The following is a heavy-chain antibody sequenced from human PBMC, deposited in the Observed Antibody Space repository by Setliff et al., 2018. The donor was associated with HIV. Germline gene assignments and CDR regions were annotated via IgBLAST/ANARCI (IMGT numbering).Heavy chain of an antibody. J-gene: IGHJ3*02. Sequence: GESLKISCATSGFTLSTYGMNWVRQAPGKGLEWVSYISSTSSNIYYVDSVEGRFTISRDNADNSLYLQMNSLRAEDTAVYYCARYALAVPGYHNAFDIWGQGTMVTVS. CDR3: ARYALAVPGYHNAFDI. CDR1: GFTLSTYG. V-gene: IGHV3-48*01. D-gene: IGHD6-19*01. CDR2: ISSTSSNI.